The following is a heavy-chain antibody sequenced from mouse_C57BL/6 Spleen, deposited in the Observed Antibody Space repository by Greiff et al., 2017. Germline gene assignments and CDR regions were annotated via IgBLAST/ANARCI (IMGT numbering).Heavy chain of an antibody. V-gene: IGHV1-52*01. CDR2: IDPSDSET. J-gene: IGHJ1*03. CDR1: GYTFTSYW. Sequence: QVQLQQPGAELVRPGSSVKLSCKASGYTFTSYWMLWVKQRPIQGLEWIGNIDPSDSETHYNQKFKDKATLTVDKSSSTAYMQLSSLTSEDSAVYYCARGYYYGSSLWYFDVWGTGTTVTVSS. D-gene: IGHD1-1*01. CDR3: ARGYYYGSSLWYFDV.